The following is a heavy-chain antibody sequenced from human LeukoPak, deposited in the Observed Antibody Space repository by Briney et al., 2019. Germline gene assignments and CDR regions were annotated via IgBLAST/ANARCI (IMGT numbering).Heavy chain of an antibody. V-gene: IGHV4-38-2*02. D-gene: IGHD7-27*01. CDR2: IYHSGST. J-gene: IGHJ4*02. Sequence: SETLSLTCTVSGYSISSGYYWGWIRQPPGKGLEWIGSIYHSGSTYYNPSLKSRVTISVDTSKNQFSLKLSSVTAADTAVYYCASLPWGSGGYWGQGTLVTVSS. CDR1: GYSISSGYY. CDR3: ASLPWGSGGY.